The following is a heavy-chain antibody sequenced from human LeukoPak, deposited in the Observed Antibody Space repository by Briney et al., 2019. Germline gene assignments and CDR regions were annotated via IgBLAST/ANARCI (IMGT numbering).Heavy chain of an antibody. CDR1: GGSFSGYY. CDR3: ARVSRYSSSWYARSSDHSYYYYGMDV. J-gene: IGHJ6*02. V-gene: IGHV4-34*01. CDR2: INHSGST. Sequence: SETLSLTCAVYGGSFSGYYWSWIRKPPGKGLEWIGEINHSGSTNYNPSLKSRVTISVDTSKNQFSLKLSSVTAADTAVYYCARVSRYSSSWYARSSDHSYYYYGMDVWGQGTTVTVSS. D-gene: IGHD6-13*01.